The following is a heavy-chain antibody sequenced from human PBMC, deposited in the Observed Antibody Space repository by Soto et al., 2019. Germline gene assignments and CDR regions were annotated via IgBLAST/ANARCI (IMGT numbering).Heavy chain of an antibody. V-gene: IGHV3-21*01. CDR2: ISSSSSYI. D-gene: IGHD4-17*01. Sequence: GGSLRLSCAASGFTFSSYSMNWVRQAPGKGLEWVSSISSSSSYIYYADSVKGRFTISRDNAKNSLYLQMNSLRAEDTAVYYCARDPHREDRYGDYVAVDYWDQGTLVTVSS. CDR1: GFTFSSYS. J-gene: IGHJ4*02. CDR3: ARDPHREDRYGDYVAVDY.